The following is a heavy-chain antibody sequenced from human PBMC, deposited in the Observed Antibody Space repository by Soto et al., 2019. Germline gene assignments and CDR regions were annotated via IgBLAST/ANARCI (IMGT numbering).Heavy chain of an antibody. CDR2: INPNSGGT. V-gene: IGHV1-2*04. D-gene: IGHD6-19*01. J-gene: IGHJ4*02. CDR3: ARAPILWVVTPYFDY. Sequence: ASVKVSCKASGYTFTSYYMHWVRQAPGQGLEWMGWINPNSGGTNYAQKFQGWVTMTRDTSISTAYMELSRLRSDDTAVYYCARAPILWVVTPYFDYWGQGTLVTVSS. CDR1: GYTFTSYY.